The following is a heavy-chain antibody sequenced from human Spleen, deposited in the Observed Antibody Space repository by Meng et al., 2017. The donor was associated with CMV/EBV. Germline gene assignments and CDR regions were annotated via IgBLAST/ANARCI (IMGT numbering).Heavy chain of an antibody. D-gene: IGHD2-2*01. CDR1: FTSYY. J-gene: IGHJ5*02. Sequence: FTSYYGEWCRQARGQGLEWMGVIDPSGGSTSYAQEYQGRVTRTRDTTTSTVYMELSSLRSEDTAVYYCARGLCSSSRRCYAGNWFDPWGQGTLVTVSS. CDR3: ARGLCSSSRRCYAGNWFDP. CDR2: IDPSGGST. V-gene: IGHV1-46*01.